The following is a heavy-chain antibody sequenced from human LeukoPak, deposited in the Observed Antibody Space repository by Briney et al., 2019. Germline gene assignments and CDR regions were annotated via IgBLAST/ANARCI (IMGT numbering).Heavy chain of an antibody. D-gene: IGHD1-26*01. J-gene: IGHJ4*02. Sequence: PGGSLRLSCAASGFSFDSHIMHWVRQAQGKGLEWVAGIWYDGSRRHYGDSVEGRFSVSRDNSRNTLDLQMNSLTADDTAIYYCAKDKWEERGNYYHYFDYWGQGILVIVSS. V-gene: IGHV3-33*06. CDR2: IWYDGSRR. CDR3: AKDKWEERGNYYHYFDY. CDR1: GFSFDSHI.